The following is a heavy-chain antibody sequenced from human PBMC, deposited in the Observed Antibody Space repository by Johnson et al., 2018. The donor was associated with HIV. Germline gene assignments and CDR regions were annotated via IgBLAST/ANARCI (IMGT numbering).Heavy chain of an antibody. J-gene: IGHJ3*02. CDR3: AKDLNYGSGPVDI. CDR1: GFTFSSYA. V-gene: IGHV3-30-3*01. Sequence: QVQLVESGGGVVQPGRSLRLSCAASGFTFSSYAMHWVRQAPGKGLEWVAVISYDESNKYYADSVKGRFTISRDNSKNTLYLQMNSLRAEDTAVYYCAKDLNYGSGPVDIWGQGTMVTVSS. D-gene: IGHD3-10*01. CDR2: ISYDESNK.